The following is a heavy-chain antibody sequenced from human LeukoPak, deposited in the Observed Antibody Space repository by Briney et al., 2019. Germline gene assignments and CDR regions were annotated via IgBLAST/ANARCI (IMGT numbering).Heavy chain of an antibody. CDR2: INPYSGGT. CDR1: GYTFTGYS. J-gene: IGHJ4*02. Sequence: GASVKVSCKTSGYTFTGYSMHWVRQARGQGLEWMGRINPYSGGTNYAQKFQGRVTMTRDTSISTAYMELSRLKSDDTAVYYCARDSDWCTRGGDCFHPNLFNYWGQGTLVTVSS. D-gene: IGHD2-21*02. V-gene: IGHV1-2*06. CDR3: ARDSDWCTRGGDCFHPNLFNY.